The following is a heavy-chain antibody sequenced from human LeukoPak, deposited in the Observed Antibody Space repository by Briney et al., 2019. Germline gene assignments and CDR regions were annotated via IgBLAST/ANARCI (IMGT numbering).Heavy chain of an antibody. CDR1: GGSISSYY. CDR3: ARASSSWYSRLSFDY. D-gene: IGHD6-13*01. Sequence: SETLSLTCTVSGGSISSYYWSWIRQPAGKGLEWIGRIYTSGSTNYNPSLKSRVTMSVDTSKNQFSLKLSSETAADTAVYYCARASSSWYSRLSFDYWGQGTLVTVSS. V-gene: IGHV4-4*07. CDR2: IYTSGST. J-gene: IGHJ4*02.